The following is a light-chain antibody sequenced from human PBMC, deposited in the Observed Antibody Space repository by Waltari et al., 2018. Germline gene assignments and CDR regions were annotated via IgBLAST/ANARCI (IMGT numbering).Light chain of an antibody. CDR1: SSDVGGYNY. Sequence: QSALTQPRSVSGSPGQSVAFSCTGTSSDVGGYNYVSWYQQHPGKAPKRMIFDVTKRPSGVPDRFSGSKSGNTASLTISGLQAEDEADYYCCSYAGRYTSVVFGGGTKLTVL. V-gene: IGLV2-11*01. J-gene: IGLJ2*01. CDR2: DVT. CDR3: CSYAGRYTSVV.